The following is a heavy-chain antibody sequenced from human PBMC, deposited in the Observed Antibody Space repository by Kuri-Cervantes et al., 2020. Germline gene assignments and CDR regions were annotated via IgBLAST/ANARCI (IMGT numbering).Heavy chain of an antibody. CDR3: AKALGYCSGTNCRGSENWFDL. J-gene: IGHJ5*02. V-gene: IGHV3-30-3*01. D-gene: IGHD2-2*01. Sequence: GESLKISCAASRFTFSAYAMHWVRQAPGKGLEWVAVISYDGGNKYYADSVKGRFTISRDSSKNTLYLQMNGLRAEDTAVYYCAKALGYCSGTNCRGSENWFDLWGQGTLVTVSS. CDR1: RFTFSAYA. CDR2: ISYDGGNK.